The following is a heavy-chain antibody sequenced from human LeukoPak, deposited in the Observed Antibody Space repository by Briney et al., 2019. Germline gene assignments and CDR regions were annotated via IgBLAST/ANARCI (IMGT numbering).Heavy chain of an antibody. CDR3: ARDRDWNYNDFPDY. V-gene: IGHV1-2*02. Sequence: GASVKVSCKASGYTFTGYYMHWVRQAPGQGLEWMGWINPNSGGTNYAQKFQGRVTMTRDTSISTAYVELSRLRSDDTAVYYCARDRDWNYNDFPDYWGQGTLVTVSS. CDR2: INPNSGGT. D-gene: IGHD1-7*01. CDR1: GYTFTGYY. J-gene: IGHJ4*02.